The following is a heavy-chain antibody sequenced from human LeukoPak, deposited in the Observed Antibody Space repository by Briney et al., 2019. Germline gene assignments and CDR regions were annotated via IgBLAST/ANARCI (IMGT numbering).Heavy chain of an antibody. Sequence: PGGSLRLSCAASGFTFSSYAMHWVRQSPGKGLEWVAVISDDGRNKYYADSVKGRFTIPRNNFQNTLYLQMNSLRAEDTAVYYCARGGMQLTAAPLSYWGQGTLVTVSS. J-gene: IGHJ4*02. V-gene: IGHV3-30*04. CDR2: ISDDGRNK. D-gene: IGHD2-21*02. CDR1: GFTFSSYA. CDR3: ARGGMQLTAAPLSY.